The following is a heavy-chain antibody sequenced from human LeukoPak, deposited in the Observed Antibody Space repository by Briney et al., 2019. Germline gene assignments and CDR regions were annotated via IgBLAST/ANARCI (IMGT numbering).Heavy chain of an antibody. V-gene: IGHV4-59*01. D-gene: IGHD2-15*01. CDR3: ARGYCSGGGCPFDF. CDR2: IYRSGST. CDR1: GXSISTYY. Sequence: KTSETLSLTCTVSGXSISTYYWNWIRQPPGKGLESIGYIYRSGSTNYNPSLYSRVTMSADTSKNHFSLKLTSVIAADTATYYCARGYCSGGGCPFDFWGRGTLVTVSS. J-gene: IGHJ4*02.